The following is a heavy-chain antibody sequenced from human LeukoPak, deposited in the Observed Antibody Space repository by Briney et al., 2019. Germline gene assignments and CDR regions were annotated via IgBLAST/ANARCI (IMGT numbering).Heavy chain of an antibody. Sequence: GGSLRLSCVASGFTFSSYGMQWVRQAPGRTLEWVAVIPNDGGNKYYADSVKGRFIISRDNSKNTLYLQMNSLRAEDTAVYYCARDRRPSSWLGVGPWGQGTLVTVSS. CDR3: ARDRRPSSWLGVGP. D-gene: IGHD6-13*01. J-gene: IGHJ5*02. V-gene: IGHV3-30*03. CDR2: IPNDGGNK. CDR1: GFTFSSYG.